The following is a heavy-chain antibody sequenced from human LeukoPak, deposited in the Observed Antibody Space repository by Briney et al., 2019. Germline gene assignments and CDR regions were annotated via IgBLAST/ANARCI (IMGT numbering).Heavy chain of an antibody. CDR3: ARGYSGSYWGDYFDY. Sequence: ASVKVSCKASGYTFTGYYMHWVRQAPGQGLEWMGWINPNSGGTNYAQKSQGRVTMTRDTSISTAYMELSRLRSDDTAVYYCARGYSGSYWGDYFDYWGQGTLVTVSS. CDR2: INPNSGGT. D-gene: IGHD1-26*01. CDR1: GYTFTGYY. J-gene: IGHJ4*02. V-gene: IGHV1-2*02.